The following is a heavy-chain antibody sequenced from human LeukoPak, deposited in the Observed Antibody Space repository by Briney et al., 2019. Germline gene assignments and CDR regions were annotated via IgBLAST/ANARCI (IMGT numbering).Heavy chain of an antibody. CDR3: ATTWYYDTRGYLFDD. D-gene: IGHD3-22*01. CDR1: GVPISTYY. V-gene: IGHV4-59*01. Sequence: SETLSLTCSVSGVPISTYYWSWIRQSPGKRLEWIAYVYYDGDIMYNPSLKSRVTISLDTSKNQFSLNMASVTAADTAVYFCATTWYYDTRGYLFDDWGHGTLVTVSS. CDR2: VYYDGDI. J-gene: IGHJ4*01.